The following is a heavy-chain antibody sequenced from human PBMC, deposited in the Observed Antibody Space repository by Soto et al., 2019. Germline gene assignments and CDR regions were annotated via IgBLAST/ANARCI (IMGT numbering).Heavy chain of an antibody. J-gene: IGHJ4*02. CDR2: VVGSGAT. Sequence: QMKLVQSGPEVKKPGTSVKVSCKTSGFTVITSAVHLVRQARGQRLEWIGGVVGSGATNYAQKFQERVTITRDMSTSTVYMEVNGLRSEDTAVYYCAAGIWFEKVSSIDFEFWGRGTLVTVSS. D-gene: IGHD3-10*01. CDR3: AAGIWFEKVSSIDFEF. CDR1: GFTVITSA. V-gene: IGHV1-58*01.